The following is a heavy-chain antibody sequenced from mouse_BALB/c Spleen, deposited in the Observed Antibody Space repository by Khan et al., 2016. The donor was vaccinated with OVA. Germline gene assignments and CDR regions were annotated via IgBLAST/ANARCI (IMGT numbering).Heavy chain of an antibody. CDR2: IDPENGNT. J-gene: IGHJ2*01. V-gene: IGHV14-1*02. CDR1: GFNIKDYY. D-gene: IGHD2-3*01. Sequence: VQLQQSGAELVRPGALVKLSCKASGFNIKDYYIHWVKQRPEQGLEGIGWIDPENGNTIYDPKFKGKASITAATSSNTAYLPLSSSSSVDTAVYYCPISILLYLDCWGQGTALTVTS. CDR3: PISILLYLDC.